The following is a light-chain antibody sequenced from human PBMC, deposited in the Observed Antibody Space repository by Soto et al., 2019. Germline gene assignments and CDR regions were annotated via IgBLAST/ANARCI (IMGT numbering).Light chain of an antibody. CDR1: QSVGNN. J-gene: IGKJ1*01. CDR3: QQFGNSPWT. V-gene: IGKV3-20*01. Sequence: VMTQSPATLSVSPGERASLSCWASQSVGNNLAWYRQKSGQPPRLLISGTSNRATGIPDRFSGSGSGRDFTLTISRLEPEDFAVYFCQQFGNSPWTFGQGTKVDIK. CDR2: GTS.